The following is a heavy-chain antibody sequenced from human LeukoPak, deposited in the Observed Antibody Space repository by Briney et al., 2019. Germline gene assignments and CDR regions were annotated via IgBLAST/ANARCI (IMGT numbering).Heavy chain of an antibody. CDR2: VGHSGLT. D-gene: IGHD4-23*01. V-gene: IGHV4-34*01. J-gene: IGHJ5*02. CDR3: ARDGGPNNYWFDP. Sequence: SETLSLTCALYGGSFSGYYGLWVRQAPGKGLEWLGEVGHSGLTNYKPSLKSRLTISLDMSKNQFSLRLTSVTAADTAVYFCARDGGPNNYWFDPWGQGTLVTVSS. CDR1: GGSFSGYY.